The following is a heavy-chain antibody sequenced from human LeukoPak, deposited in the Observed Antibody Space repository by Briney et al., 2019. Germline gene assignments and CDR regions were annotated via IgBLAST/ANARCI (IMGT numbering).Heavy chain of an antibody. J-gene: IGHJ4*02. V-gene: IGHV3-30*18. CDR1: GITFSDYG. CDR2: ISHDGSSQ. Sequence: GGSLRLSCAASGITFSDYGMHWARLAPGKGLEWVAHISHDGSSQNYADSVQGRFTISRDNSKNTVDLQMNSLRAEDTAVYYCAKDGPLPYTSTSFGRHFLEYWGQGTLVTVSS. CDR3: AKDGPLPYTSTSFGRHFLEY. D-gene: IGHD6-13*01.